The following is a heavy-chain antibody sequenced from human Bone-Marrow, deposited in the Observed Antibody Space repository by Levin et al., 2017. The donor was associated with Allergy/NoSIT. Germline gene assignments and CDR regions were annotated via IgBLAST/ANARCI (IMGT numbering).Heavy chain of an antibody. J-gene: IGHJ4*02. CDR3: ARGPRTTYDTLTGYYFDD. CDR1: TFTFSRYW. D-gene: IGHD3-9*01. CDR2: IKQDGSEN. V-gene: IGHV3-7*01. Sequence: SCAASTFTFSRYWMSWVRQAPGKGLEWVANIKQDGSENYYVDSVKGRFTISRDNAKNSLYLQMNSLRAEDTAVYYCARGPRTTYDTLTGYYFDDWGQGTLVTVSS.